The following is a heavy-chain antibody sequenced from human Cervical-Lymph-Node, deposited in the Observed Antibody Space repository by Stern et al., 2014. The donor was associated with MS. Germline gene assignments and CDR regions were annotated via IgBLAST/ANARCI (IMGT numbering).Heavy chain of an antibody. J-gene: IGHJ5*02. CDR1: GYSFSDFY. CDR2: INPKSGVT. D-gene: IGHD2/OR15-2a*01. V-gene: IGHV1-2*06. CDR3: TRGDLVIVSVVLGRFDP. Sequence: EQLVESGAEVKKPGASMKVSCKASGYSFSDFYIHWVRQAPGQGLEWMGRINPKSGVTKYAQKFRGRVTMTRDTSISTAYMELSRLKSDDTAVYYCTRGDLVIVSVVLGRFDPWGQGTLATVAS.